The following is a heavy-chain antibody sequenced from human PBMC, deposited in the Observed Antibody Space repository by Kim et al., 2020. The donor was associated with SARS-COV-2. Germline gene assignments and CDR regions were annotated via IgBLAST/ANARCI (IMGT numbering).Heavy chain of an antibody. CDR3: ARDRPFWSGYPTP. Sequence: GGSLRLSCAASGFTFSSYSMNWVRQAPGKGLEWVSSISSSSSYIYYADSVMGRFTISRDNAKNSLYLQMNSLRAEDTAVYYCARDRPFWSGYPTPWGQGTLVTVSS. CDR2: ISSSSSYI. J-gene: IGHJ5*02. V-gene: IGHV3-21*01. D-gene: IGHD3-3*01. CDR1: GFTFSSYS.